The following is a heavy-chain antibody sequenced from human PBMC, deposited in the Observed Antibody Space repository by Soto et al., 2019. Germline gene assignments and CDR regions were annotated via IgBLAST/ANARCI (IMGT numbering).Heavy chain of an antibody. V-gene: IGHV4-31*03. J-gene: IGHJ6*02. CDR2: IYYSGST. CDR1: GGSISSGGYY. Sequence: QVQLQESGPGLVKPSQTLSLTCTVSGGSISSGGYYWSWIRQHPGKGLEWIGYIYYSGSTYYNPSLKSRVTISVDTSKNQFSLKLSSVTAADTAVYYCARIMLDSSRGERYYYYYGMDVWGQGTTVTVSS. CDR3: ARIMLDSSRGERYYYYYGMDV. D-gene: IGHD6-13*01.